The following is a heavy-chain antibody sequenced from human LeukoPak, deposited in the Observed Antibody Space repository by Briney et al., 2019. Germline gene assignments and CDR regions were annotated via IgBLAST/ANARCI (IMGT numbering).Heavy chain of an antibody. V-gene: IGHV1-8*01. Sequence: GASVKVSCKASGYTFTSYDINWVRQATGQGLEWMGWMNPNSGNTGYAQKFQGRVTITRNTSISTAYMELSSLRSEDTAVYYCATHLRILTGYYRRGDAFDIWGQGTMVTVSS. CDR3: ATHLRILTGYYRRGDAFDI. CDR2: MNPNSGNT. J-gene: IGHJ3*02. D-gene: IGHD3-9*01. CDR1: GYTFTSYD.